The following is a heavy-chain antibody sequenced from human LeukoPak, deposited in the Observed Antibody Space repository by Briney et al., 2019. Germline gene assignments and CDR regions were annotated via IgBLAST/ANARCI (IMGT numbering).Heavy chain of an antibody. CDR3: VRKFATGD. V-gene: IGHV3-74*01. Sequence: GGSLRLSCAASGFTFSSHLMHWVRQAQGTGLVWVSSVKSDGTATNYADSVRGRFTISRDNAKNTLYLQMNSLRVEDTAVYYCVRKFATGDWGQGTLVTVSS. D-gene: IGHD1-14*01. J-gene: IGHJ4*02. CDR2: VKSDGTAT. CDR1: GFTFSSHL.